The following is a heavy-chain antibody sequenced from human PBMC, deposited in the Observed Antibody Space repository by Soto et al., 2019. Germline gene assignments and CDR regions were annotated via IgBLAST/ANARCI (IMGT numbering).Heavy chain of an antibody. Sequence: GSLRLSCTASGFTFSNYWMTWIRQAPGKGLEWVANIKADGSDKYYVDSVKGRFAISKDNAKNSLYLQMNSLRVEDTAVYYCARDVVAVAATSGFDYWGQGTLVTVSS. J-gene: IGHJ4*02. D-gene: IGHD6-19*01. CDR3: ARDVVAVAATSGFDY. CDR2: IKADGSDK. V-gene: IGHV3-7*01. CDR1: GFTFSNYW.